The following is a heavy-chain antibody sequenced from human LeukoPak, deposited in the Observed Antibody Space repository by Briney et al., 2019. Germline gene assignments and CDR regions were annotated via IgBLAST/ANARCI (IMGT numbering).Heavy chain of an antibody. CDR1: DYPISSGYF. J-gene: IGHJ4*02. V-gene: IGHV4-38-2*02. Sequence: PSETLSLTCSVSDYPISSGYFWGWIRQPPGKGLEWIATMSHSGSTYFNPSLKSRVIVSIDASKNQFSLNLTSVTAADTAVYYCAREHCAGGYCYFLDYWGQGNLVTVSS. CDR3: AREHCAGGYCYFLDY. CDR2: MSHSGST. D-gene: IGHD2/OR15-2a*01.